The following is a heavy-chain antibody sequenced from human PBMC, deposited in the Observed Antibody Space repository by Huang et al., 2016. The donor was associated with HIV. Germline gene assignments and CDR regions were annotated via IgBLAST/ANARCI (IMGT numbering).Heavy chain of an antibody. Sequence: QLQLQESGPGLVKPSDTLSLNCTIFGGSIKSRNYYWGWVRQAPGKGLEWLGDIYDSGTPYYNPSLRSRVSLSVDTSKNQGTLKVNAVIAADTAVYYCARRQGSGYYFYFDYWGRGIPVTVSA. CDR2: IYDSGTP. J-gene: IGHJ4*02. V-gene: IGHV4-39*01. CDR3: ARRQGSGYYFYFDY. D-gene: IGHD3-22*01. CDR1: GGSIKSRNYY.